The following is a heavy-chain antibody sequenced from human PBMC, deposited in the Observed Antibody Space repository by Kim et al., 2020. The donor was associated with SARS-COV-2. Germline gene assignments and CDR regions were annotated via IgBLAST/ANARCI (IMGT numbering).Heavy chain of an antibody. D-gene: IGHD6-19*01. Sequence: SVKVSCKASGGTFSSYAISWVRQAPGQGLEWMGRIIPILGIANYAQKFQGRVTITADKSTSTAYMELSSLRSEDTAVYYCARDAPGIAVAGTDYWGQGTLVTVSS. J-gene: IGHJ4*02. CDR2: IIPILGIA. CDR1: GGTFSSYA. CDR3: ARDAPGIAVAGTDY. V-gene: IGHV1-69*04.